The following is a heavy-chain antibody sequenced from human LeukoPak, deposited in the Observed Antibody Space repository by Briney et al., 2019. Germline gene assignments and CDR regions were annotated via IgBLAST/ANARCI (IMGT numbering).Heavy chain of an antibody. D-gene: IGHD3-22*01. V-gene: IGHV3-21*04. Sequence: GSLRLSCAASGFTFSNYAMSWVRQAPGKGLEWVASISTSSSYIYYADSVKGRFTISRDNAKNSLYLQMNSLRAEDMALYYCAKSYYDSSGYQPFFDYWGQGTLVTVSS. J-gene: IGHJ4*02. CDR1: GFTFSNYA. CDR3: AKSYYDSSGYQPFFDY. CDR2: ISTSSSYI.